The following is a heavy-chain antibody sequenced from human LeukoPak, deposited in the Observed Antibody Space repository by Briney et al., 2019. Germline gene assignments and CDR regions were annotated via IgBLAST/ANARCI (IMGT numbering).Heavy chain of an antibody. J-gene: IGHJ3*02. V-gene: IGHV1-24*01. CDR3: TKRGYGSGSYYGRADTFDI. Sequence: ASVKVSCKVSGYTLTGLSMHWVRQAPGKGLEWMGGFDPEDGETIYAQKFQGRVTMTGDTATDTAYMELSSLRSEDTAVYYCTKRGYGSGSYYGRADTFDIWGHGTMVTVSS. CDR2: FDPEDGET. D-gene: IGHD3-10*01. CDR1: GYTLTGLS.